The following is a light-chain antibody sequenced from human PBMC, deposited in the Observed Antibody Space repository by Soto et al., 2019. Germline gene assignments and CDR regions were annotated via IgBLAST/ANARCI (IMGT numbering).Light chain of an antibody. CDR1: NIGSKS. CDR3: QVWDSHVV. V-gene: IGLV3-21*02. CDR2: DDS. Sequence: SYDLTQPPSVSVAPGQTARITCGGNNIGSKSVHWYQQKPGQAPVLVVYDDSDRPSGIPERFSGSNSGNTATLTISRVEAGDEADYYCQVWDSHVVFGGGTELTVL. J-gene: IGLJ2*01.